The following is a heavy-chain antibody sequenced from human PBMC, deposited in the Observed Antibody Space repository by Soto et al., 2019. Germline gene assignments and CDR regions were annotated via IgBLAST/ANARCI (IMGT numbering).Heavy chain of an antibody. Sequence: EVQLLESGGGLVQPGGSLRLSCAASGFTFSSYAMSWVRQAPGKGLELVSAISGSGGSTYYADSVKGRFTISRDNSKNTLYLQMNSWRAADTAVSYCAKDGGWLSFPTWFDPWGQGSLVTVSS. CDR3: AKDGGWLSFPTWFDP. CDR1: GFTFSSYA. J-gene: IGHJ5*02. CDR2: ISGSGGST. V-gene: IGHV3-23*01. D-gene: IGHD6-19*01.